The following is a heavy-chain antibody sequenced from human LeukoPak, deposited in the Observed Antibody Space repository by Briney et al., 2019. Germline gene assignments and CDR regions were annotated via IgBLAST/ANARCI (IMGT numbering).Heavy chain of an antibody. CDR3: AKVVLRYFGWLMDY. D-gene: IGHD3-9*01. CDR1: GFTFSSYG. V-gene: IGHV3-30*02. CDR2: IRYDGSDK. J-gene: IGHJ4*02. Sequence: GGSLRLSCAASGFTFSSYGMHWVRQAPGKGLEWVAFIRYDGSDKYYADSVKGRFTISRDNSKNTLYLQMNSLRAEDTAVYYCAKVVLRYFGWLMDYWGQGTLVTVSS.